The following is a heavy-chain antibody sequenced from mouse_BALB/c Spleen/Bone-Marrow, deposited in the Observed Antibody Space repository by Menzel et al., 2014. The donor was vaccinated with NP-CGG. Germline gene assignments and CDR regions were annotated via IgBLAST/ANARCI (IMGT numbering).Heavy chain of an antibody. CDR2: ISGGGSYT. D-gene: IGHD2-4*01. CDR1: GFTFSNYG. J-gene: IGHJ3*01. CDR3: ARHAYYDQTEVSFVY. V-gene: IGHV5-9-2*01. Sequence: EVQRVESGGGLVKSGGSLKLSCAASGFTFSNYGMSWVRQTPEKRLEWVATISGGGSYTFFSNSGKGRFTISRDNAKNNLYLQLSSLRSEDTALYYCARHAYYDQTEVSFVYWSQGTLVTVSA.